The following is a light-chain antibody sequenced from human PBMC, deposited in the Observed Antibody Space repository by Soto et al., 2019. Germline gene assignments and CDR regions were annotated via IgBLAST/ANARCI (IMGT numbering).Light chain of an antibody. CDR1: TYDIGYYDY. CDR3: SSYTTSSTLV. V-gene: IGLV2-14*03. CDR2: DVT. J-gene: IGLJ2*01. Sequence: QSALTQPASVSGSPGQSITISRTGTTYDIGYYDYVSWYQQHPGKAPKLIIYDVTYRPSGASDRFSGSKSGNTASLTISGLQAEDEAEYYCSSYTTSSTLVFGGGTKVTVL.